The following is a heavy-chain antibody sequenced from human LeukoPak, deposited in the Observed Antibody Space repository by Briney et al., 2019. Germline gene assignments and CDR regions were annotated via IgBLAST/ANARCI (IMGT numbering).Heavy chain of an antibody. CDR1: GYTLTELS. CDR2: FDPEDGET. V-gene: IGHV1-24*01. CDR3: ATGTGKKQRLARGYAFDI. Sequence: ASVRVSCKAPGYTLTELSMHWVGQAPGKGLEWMGGFDPEDGETIYAQKFQGRVTMTEETSTDTAYMEQSSLRSEETAVYYCATGTGKKQRLARGYAFDIWGQGTMVTVSS. J-gene: IGHJ3*02. D-gene: IGHD6-19*01.